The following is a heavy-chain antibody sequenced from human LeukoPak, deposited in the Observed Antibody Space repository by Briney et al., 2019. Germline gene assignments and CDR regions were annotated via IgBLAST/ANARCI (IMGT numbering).Heavy chain of an antibody. D-gene: IGHD4-23*01. CDR1: GYTFTTYG. CDR2: ISGYNGNT. CDR3: ARGDHGGNPDY. V-gene: IGHV1-18*01. J-gene: IGHJ4*02. Sequence: EASVKVSCKASGYTFTTYGITWVRQAPGQGLEWMGWISGYNGNTIYAQKLQGRVTMTTDTSTSTAYMGLRSLRSDDTAVYYCARGDHGGNPDYWGQGTLVTVSS.